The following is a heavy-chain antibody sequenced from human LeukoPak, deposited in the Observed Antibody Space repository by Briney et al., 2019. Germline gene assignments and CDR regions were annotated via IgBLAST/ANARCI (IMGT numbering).Heavy chain of an antibody. CDR1: GFTFSSYS. CDR3: ARTTALGYCSSTSCYSGDGY. D-gene: IGHD2-2*01. J-gene: IGHJ4*02. CDR2: ISSSSSYI. V-gene: IGHV3-21*01. Sequence: GGSLRLSCAASGFTFSSYSMNWVRQAPGKGLEWVSSISSSSSYIYYADSVKGRFTSSRDNAKNSLYLQMNSPRAEDTAVYYCARTTALGYCSSTSCYSGDGYWGQGTLVTVSS.